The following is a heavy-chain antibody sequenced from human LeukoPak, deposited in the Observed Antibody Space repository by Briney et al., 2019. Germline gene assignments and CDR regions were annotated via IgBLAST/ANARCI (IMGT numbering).Heavy chain of an antibody. CDR3: ARGEYDILTGYKYYGMDV. D-gene: IGHD3-9*01. Sequence: ASVKVSCKASGYTFTGYYMHWVRQAPGQRLEWMGWINPNSGGTNYAQKFQGRVTMTRDTSISTAYMELSRLRSDDTAVYYCARGEYDILTGYKYYGMDVWGQGTTVTVSS. J-gene: IGHJ6*02. CDR1: GYTFTGYY. CDR2: INPNSGGT. V-gene: IGHV1-2*02.